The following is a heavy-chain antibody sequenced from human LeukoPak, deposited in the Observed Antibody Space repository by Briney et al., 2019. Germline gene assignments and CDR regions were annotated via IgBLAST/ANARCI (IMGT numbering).Heavy chain of an antibody. V-gene: IGHV4-39*07. CDR2: IYYSGST. Sequence: PSETLSLTCTVSGGSISSSSYYWGWIRQPPGKGLEWIGSIYYSGSTYYNPSLKSRVTISVDTSKNQFSLKLSSVTAADTAVYYCARVRGVVVAATRPYYYGMDVWGQGTTVTVSS. CDR1: GGSISSSSYY. J-gene: IGHJ6*02. D-gene: IGHD2-15*01. CDR3: ARVRGVVVAATRPYYYGMDV.